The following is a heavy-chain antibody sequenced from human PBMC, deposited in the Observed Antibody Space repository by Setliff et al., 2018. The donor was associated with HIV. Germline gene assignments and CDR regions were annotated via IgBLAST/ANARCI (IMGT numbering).Heavy chain of an antibody. D-gene: IGHD5-18*01. J-gene: IGHJ4*02. CDR2: IHHTGST. Sequence: PSETLSLTCAVYGGSFSADYWTWIRQPPGEGLEWIGEIHHTGSTNYNPSLKSRVTISADTSKKHFSLKLSSVTAADTAMYYCARADIYGTNSRLFDYWGQGTLVTVSS. CDR1: GGSFSADY. V-gene: IGHV4-34*01. CDR3: ARADIYGTNSRLFDY.